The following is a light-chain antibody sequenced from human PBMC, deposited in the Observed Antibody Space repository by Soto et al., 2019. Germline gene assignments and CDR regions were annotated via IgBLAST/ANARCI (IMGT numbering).Light chain of an antibody. CDR1: SSDVGGFNY. Sequence: QSALTQPRSVSGSPRQSVTISCTGTSSDVGGFNYVSWYQHHPGKAPKLMLYDVSKRPSGVPDRFSGSKSGNTASLTISGLQADDEADYYCCSYAGSSWVFGGGTKVTVL. V-gene: IGLV2-11*01. CDR3: CSYAGSSWV. J-gene: IGLJ3*02. CDR2: DVS.